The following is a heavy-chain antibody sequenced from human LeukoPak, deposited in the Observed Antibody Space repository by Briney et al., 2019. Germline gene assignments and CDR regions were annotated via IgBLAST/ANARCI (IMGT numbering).Heavy chain of an antibody. CDR1: GGSISSYY. CDR2: IYSSGST. V-gene: IGHV4-4*07. J-gene: IGHJ6*02. CDR3: AREYCSGGSCYAPGDYYYYYGMDV. Sequence: SETLSFTCTVSGGSISSYYWSWIRQPAGKGLEWIGRIYSSGSTNYNPSLKSRVTMSVDTSKNQFSLKLSSVTAADTAVYYCAREYCSGGSCYAPGDYYYYYGMDVWGQGTTVTVSS. D-gene: IGHD2-15*01.